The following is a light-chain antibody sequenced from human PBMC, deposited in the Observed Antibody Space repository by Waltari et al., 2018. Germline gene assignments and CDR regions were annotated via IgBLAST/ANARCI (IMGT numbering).Light chain of an antibody. Sequence: QSALTQPASVSGSPGPSIILSCTGTSRDIGDSNYVSWYQQHPGKAPKLMIYEVTNRPSGVSSRFSGSKSGNMASLAISGLQPEDEADYYCSSYTITGTVLFGGGTKLTVL. J-gene: IGLJ2*01. CDR1: SRDIGDSNY. V-gene: IGLV2-14*01. CDR3: SSYTITGTVL. CDR2: EVT.